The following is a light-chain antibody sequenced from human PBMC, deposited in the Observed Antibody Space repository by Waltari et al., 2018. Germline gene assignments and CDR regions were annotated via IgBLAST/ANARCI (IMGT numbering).Light chain of an antibody. CDR3: AAWDDSRNSYV. J-gene: IGLJ1*01. V-gene: IGLV1-47*01. CDR2: GDN. CDR1: TSTIGTPH. Sequence: QSLLTHPPSAPGTPGQKITISRSGSTSTIGTPHVFCYLQVPGTAPLPLPNGDNQGPPGVPGRFSGSKSGASASLTISGLRFGDEAVYFCAAWDDSRNSYVFGSGTEVTLL.